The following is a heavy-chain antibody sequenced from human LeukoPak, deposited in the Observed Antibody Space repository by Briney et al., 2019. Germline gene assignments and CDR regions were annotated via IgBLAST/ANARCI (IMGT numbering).Heavy chain of an antibody. V-gene: IGHV3-23*01. Sequence: SLILSCATSGPPFGSYVIRWVCPPPGKGMEWVSAISGGGGHTYFADSVKGRFTTSRDNSKNTLYLQMNSLRAEDTAIYYCVKGRYDNNVDVFEPWGQGTLVTVSS. D-gene: IGHD3-22*01. CDR1: GPPFGSYV. J-gene: IGHJ5*02. CDR3: VKGRYDNNVDVFEP. CDR2: ISGGGGHT.